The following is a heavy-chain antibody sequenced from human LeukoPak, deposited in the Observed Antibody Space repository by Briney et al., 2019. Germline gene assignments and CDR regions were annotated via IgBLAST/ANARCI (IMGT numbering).Heavy chain of an antibody. V-gene: IGHV1-18*01. J-gene: IGHJ3*02. CDR2: ISGYNGET. CDR3: ARDQFLGRGWFDTFDI. Sequence: ASVKVSCKASGYTFSTYGISWVRQAPGQGLEWMGWISGYNGETRYAPKFQGRVTMTADTSTSKTYMEIKSLRSDDTAVYYCARDQFLGRGWFDTFDIWGPGTMVTVSS. D-gene: IGHD6-19*01. CDR1: GYTFSTYG.